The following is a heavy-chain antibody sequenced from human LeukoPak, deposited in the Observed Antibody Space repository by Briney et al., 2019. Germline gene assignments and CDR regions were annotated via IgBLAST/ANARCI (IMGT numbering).Heavy chain of an antibody. J-gene: IGHJ4*02. CDR1: GGSFSGYY. V-gene: IGHV4-34*01. Sequence: SETLSLTCAVYGGSFSGYYWSWIRQPPGKGLEWIGEINHSGSTNYNPSLKSRVTISVDTSKNQFSLKLSSVTAADTAVYYCARGFLEMATIRGGFDYWGQGTLVTVSS. CDR3: ARGFLEMATIRGGFDY. D-gene: IGHD5-24*01. CDR2: INHSGST.